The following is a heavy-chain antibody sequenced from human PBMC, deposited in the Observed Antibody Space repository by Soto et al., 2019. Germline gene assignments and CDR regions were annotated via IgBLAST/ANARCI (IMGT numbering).Heavy chain of an antibody. J-gene: IGHJ6*02. V-gene: IGHV4-39*01. CDR1: GGSISSSSYY. CDR2: VYYGGST. CDR3: AGGDYYHSSGYYFYYSTMDV. Sequence: ASETLSLTCTVSGGSISSSSYYWGWIRQPPGKGLEWIGNVYYGGSTYYNPSLKSRVTISVETSKSQFSLKLSSVTAADTAVYYCAGGDYYHSSGYYFYYSTMDVWGQGTTVTVSS. D-gene: IGHD3-22*01.